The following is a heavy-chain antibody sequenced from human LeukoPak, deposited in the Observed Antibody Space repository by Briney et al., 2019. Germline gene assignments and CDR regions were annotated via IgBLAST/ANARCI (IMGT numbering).Heavy chain of an antibody. Sequence: SGGSLRLSCAASGLTFSDHYMDWVRQAPGKGLEWVGRSRAKIDSYTTEYAASVKGRFTISRDESENTLYLHMNSLKTEDTAVYYCVREYYYDFPQWGQGTLVTVSS. CDR3: VREYYYDFPQ. CDR2: SRAKIDSYTT. CDR1: GLTFSDHY. J-gene: IGHJ4*02. V-gene: IGHV3-72*01. D-gene: IGHD3-3*01.